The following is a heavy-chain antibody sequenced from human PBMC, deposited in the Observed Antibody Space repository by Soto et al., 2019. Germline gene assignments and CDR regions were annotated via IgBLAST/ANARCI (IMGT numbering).Heavy chain of an antibody. J-gene: IGHJ4*02. CDR3: ARDGGHMITFGGVIVIPPDY. Sequence: VQLVESGGGLVKPGGSLRLSCAASGFTFSSYSMNWVRQAPGKGLEWVSSISSSSSYIYYADSVKGRFTISRDNAKNSLYLQMNSLRAEDTAVYYCARDGGHMITFGGVIVIPPDYWGQGTLVTVSS. CDR1: GFTFSSYS. V-gene: IGHV3-21*01. D-gene: IGHD3-16*02. CDR2: ISSSSSYI.